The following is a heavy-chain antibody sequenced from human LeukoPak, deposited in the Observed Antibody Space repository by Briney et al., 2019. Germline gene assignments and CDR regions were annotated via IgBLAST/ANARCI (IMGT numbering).Heavy chain of an antibody. J-gene: IGHJ4*02. CDR2: IYYTGET. D-gene: IGHD3-16*01. CDR3: ASSPPGDYGIGI. V-gene: IGHV4-59*08. CDR1: GGSIYTYY. Sequence: PSETLPLTCSVSGGSIYTYYWSWIRQPPGKGLEWIGYIYYTGETRSNPSLKSRVTMSIDTSKIQFSLTLNSVTAADTAVYYCASSPPGDYGIGIWGQGTLVTVSS.